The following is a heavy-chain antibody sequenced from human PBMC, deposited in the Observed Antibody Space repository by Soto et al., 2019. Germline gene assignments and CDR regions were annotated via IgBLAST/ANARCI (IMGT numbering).Heavy chain of an antibody. Sequence: PGKGLEFIGETHHSRGTNYNPSLRSRVTMSLDKSKNQLSLILYSVTAADTGVYYCARYSAASGTYFFDYWGHGTLVTVSS. J-gene: IGHJ4*01. V-gene: IGHV4-4*02. D-gene: IGHD6-13*01. CDR3: ARYSAASGTYFFDY. CDR2: THHSRGT.